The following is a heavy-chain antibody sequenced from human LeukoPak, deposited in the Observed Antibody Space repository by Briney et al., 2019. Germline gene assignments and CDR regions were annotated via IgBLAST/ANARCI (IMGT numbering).Heavy chain of an antibody. Sequence: GGSLRLSCAASGFTFSSYEMNCVRQAPGEGLEWVSYIGNSGSPIYYADSVKGRFTISRDNAKNSLYLQMNSLRAEDTAVYYCARDPEYSYDYYFDYWGQGTLVTVSS. CDR1: GFTFSSYE. V-gene: IGHV3-48*03. D-gene: IGHD5-18*01. J-gene: IGHJ4*02. CDR3: ARDPEYSYDYYFDY. CDR2: IGNSGSPI.